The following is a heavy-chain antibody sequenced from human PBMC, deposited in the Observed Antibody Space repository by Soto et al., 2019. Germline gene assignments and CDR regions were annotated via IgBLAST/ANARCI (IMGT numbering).Heavy chain of an antibody. D-gene: IGHD3-22*01. CDR1: GFTFSSYA. V-gene: IGHV3-23*01. CDR3: AKAPTHYYDSSGYLTG. J-gene: IGHJ4*02. Sequence: PGGSLRLSWAASGFTFSSYAMSWVRQAPGKGLEWVSAISGSGGSTYYADSVKGRFTISRDNSKNTLYLQMNSLRAEDTAVYYCAKAPTHYYDSSGYLTGWGQGTLVTVSS. CDR2: ISGSGGST.